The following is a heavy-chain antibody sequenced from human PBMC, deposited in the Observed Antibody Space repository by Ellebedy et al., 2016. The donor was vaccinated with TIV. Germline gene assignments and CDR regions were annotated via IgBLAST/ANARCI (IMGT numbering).Heavy chain of an antibody. CDR2: IQYSGNQ. CDR3: AREGITMFGLLLNPGSLDV. V-gene: IGHV4-59*12. CDR1: GGSISSYY. Sequence: MPSETLSLTCTVSGGSISSYYWSWIRQPPGKGLEWIGYIQYSGNQDYNPSLKSRATLSLDTSKTQFSLRVRSVTAADTAVYYCAREGITMFGLLLNPGSLDVWGPGTMVTVTS. J-gene: IGHJ6*02. D-gene: IGHD3-3*01.